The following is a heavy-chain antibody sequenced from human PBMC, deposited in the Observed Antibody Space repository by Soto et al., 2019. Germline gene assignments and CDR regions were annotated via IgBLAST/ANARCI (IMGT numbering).Heavy chain of an antibody. Sequence: PSETLSLTCTVSGGSISSGDYYWSWIRQPPGKGLEWIGYIYYSGSTYYNPSLKSRVTISVDTSKNQFSLKLSSVTAADTAVYYCARVFQPEELRLGELFLDYWGQGTLVTVSS. V-gene: IGHV4-30-4*01. CDR2: IYYSGST. D-gene: IGHD3-16*01. CDR1: GGSISSGDYY. J-gene: IGHJ4*02. CDR3: ARVFQPEELRLGELFLDY.